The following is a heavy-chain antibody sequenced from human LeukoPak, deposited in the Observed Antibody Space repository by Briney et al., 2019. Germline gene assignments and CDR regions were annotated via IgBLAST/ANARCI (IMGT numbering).Heavy chain of an antibody. Sequence: PSETLSHTCTVSGGSFSSSSYSWGWIRQPPGKGLEWIGSIYYSGSTYYNPSLKSRVTISVDTSKNQFSLKLSSVTAADTAVYYCARSDCSSTSCYAFDIWGQGTMVTVSS. J-gene: IGHJ3*02. CDR2: IYYSGST. CDR1: GGSFSSSSYS. CDR3: ARSDCSSTSCYAFDI. V-gene: IGHV4-39*01. D-gene: IGHD2-2*01.